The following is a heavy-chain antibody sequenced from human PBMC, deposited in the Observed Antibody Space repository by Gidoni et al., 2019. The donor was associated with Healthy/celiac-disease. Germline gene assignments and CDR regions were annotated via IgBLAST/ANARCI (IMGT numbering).Heavy chain of an antibody. V-gene: IGHV3-11*06. D-gene: IGHD1-26*01. Sequence: QVQLVESGGGLVQPGGSLRLSCAASGFTFSDYDMSWVRPAPGKVLEWFSFISSSSSYTNAADSVKGRFTITRDNTKNPLYLQISSLRAEDTAVYYCASFGDTIWARDYWGQGTLVTVSS. CDR3: ASFGDTIWARDY. CDR1: GFTFSDYD. CDR2: ISSSSSYT. J-gene: IGHJ4*02.